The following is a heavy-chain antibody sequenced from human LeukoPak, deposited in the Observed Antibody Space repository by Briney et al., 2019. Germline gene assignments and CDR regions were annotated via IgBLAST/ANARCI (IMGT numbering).Heavy chain of an antibody. J-gene: IGHJ4*02. D-gene: IGHD3-9*01. CDR1: GFTFSNAW. CDR3: TTDLRYFDWFDDY. V-gene: IGHV3-15*01. CDR2: IKSKTDGGTT. Sequence: GGSLRLSCAASGFTFSNAWMSWVRQAPGKGLEWVGRIKSKTDGGTTDYAAPVKGRFTISRDDSKNTLYLQMKSLKTEDTAMYYCTTDLRYFDWFDDYWGQGTLVTVSS.